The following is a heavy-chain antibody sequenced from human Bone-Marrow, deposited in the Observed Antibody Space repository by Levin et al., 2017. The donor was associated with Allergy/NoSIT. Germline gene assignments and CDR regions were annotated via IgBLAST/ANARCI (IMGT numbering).Heavy chain of an antibody. V-gene: IGHV3-33*01. Sequence: GESLKISCAASGFTFSNYGLHWVRQAPGKGLEWVAVTRYDESKTYYADSVKGRFTISRDNSKNTLYLQMNGLRVEDTAIYYCARDPSPYSNYVANWFDHWGQGTLVTVSS. CDR2: TRYDESKT. CDR1: GFTFSNYG. CDR3: ARDPSPYSNYVANWFDH. D-gene: IGHD4-11*01. J-gene: IGHJ5*02.